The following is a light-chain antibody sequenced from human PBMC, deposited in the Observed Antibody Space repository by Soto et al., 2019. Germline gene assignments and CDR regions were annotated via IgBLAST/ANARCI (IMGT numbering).Light chain of an antibody. Sequence: QSALTQPASVSASPGQSITISCTGTSSDIGHYDFVSWYQQHPGTAPKLLIYDVTSRPSGVSHRFSGSKSGNTASLTISGLQAEDEADYYCTSFSSSTSLYVFGTGTKLTVL. CDR3: TSFSSSTSLYV. CDR2: DVT. V-gene: IGLV2-14*03. CDR1: SSDIGHYDF. J-gene: IGLJ1*01.